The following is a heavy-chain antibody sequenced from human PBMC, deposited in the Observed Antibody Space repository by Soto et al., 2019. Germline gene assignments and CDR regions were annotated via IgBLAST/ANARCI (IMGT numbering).Heavy chain of an antibody. J-gene: IGHJ4*02. D-gene: IGHD2-15*01. CDR2: IDASGTTI. CDR1: GFTFSSYS. Sequence: GGSLRLSCAASGFTFSSYSMKWVRQAPGKGLEWVSYIDASGTTIYYADSVKGRFTISRDIAKNSLYLQMNSLRAEDTAVYYCATSFCSGGTCYPYYFDYWGQGTLVTVSS. CDR3: ATSFCSGGTCYPYYFDY. V-gene: IGHV3-48*01.